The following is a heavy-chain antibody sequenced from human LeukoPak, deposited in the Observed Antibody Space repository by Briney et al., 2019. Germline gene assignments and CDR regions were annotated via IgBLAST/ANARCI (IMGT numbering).Heavy chain of an antibody. CDR1: GGTFSSYA. J-gene: IGHJ6*03. CDR2: ITPIFGTA. CDR3: ARQLVVPAASPPLYYYYYMDV. Sequence: SVKVSCKASGGTFSSYAISWVRQAPGQGLEWMGGITPIFGTANYAQKFQGRVTITTDESTSTAYMELSSLRSEDTAVYYCARQLVVPAASPPLYYYYYMDVWGKGTTVTVSS. V-gene: IGHV1-69*05. D-gene: IGHD2-2*01.